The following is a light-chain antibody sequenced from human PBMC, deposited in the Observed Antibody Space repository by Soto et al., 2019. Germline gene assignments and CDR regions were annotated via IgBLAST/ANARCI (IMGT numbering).Light chain of an antibody. J-gene: IGKJ4*01. CDR3: QQRSNWPLT. CDR1: QSVRSY. Sequence: EIVLTQSPATLSLSPGERATLSCRASQSVRSYLAWYQQKIGQAPRLLIYDASNRATGIPARFSGSGSGTDFTLTISSLETEDFAVYYCQQRSNWPLTFGGGTKVEIK. V-gene: IGKV3-11*01. CDR2: DAS.